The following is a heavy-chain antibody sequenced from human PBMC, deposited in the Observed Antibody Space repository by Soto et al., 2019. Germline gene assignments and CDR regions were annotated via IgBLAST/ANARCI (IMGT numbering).Heavy chain of an antibody. D-gene: IGHD6-19*01. V-gene: IGHV3-49*03. Sequence: GGSLRLSCTASGFTFGDYAKSWFRQAPGRGLEWGGFIRRKADGGTTEYAASVKGRFTISRDDSKSSAYLQMNSLKTDDTAVYYCSRAKGSGCYLFDYWGQGTLVTVSS. CDR3: SRAKGSGCYLFDY. J-gene: IGHJ4*02. CDR2: IRRKADGGTT. CDR1: GFTFGDYA.